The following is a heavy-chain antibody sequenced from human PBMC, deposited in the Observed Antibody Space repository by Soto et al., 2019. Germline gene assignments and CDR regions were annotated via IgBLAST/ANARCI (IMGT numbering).Heavy chain of an antibody. CDR1: GYTFTSYG. J-gene: IGHJ6*02. Sequence: ASVKVSCKASGYTFTSYGISWVRQAPGQELEGMGWISAYNCNTNYAQKLQGRVTRTTERSTSTAYMEPRSLRSNDMAGHYCARDNPSYYYYDSSGYYFDYFYGMDVWGQGTTVTVSS. CDR3: ARDNPSYYYYDSSGYYFDYFYGMDV. CDR2: ISAYNCNT. D-gene: IGHD3-22*01. V-gene: IGHV1-18*03.